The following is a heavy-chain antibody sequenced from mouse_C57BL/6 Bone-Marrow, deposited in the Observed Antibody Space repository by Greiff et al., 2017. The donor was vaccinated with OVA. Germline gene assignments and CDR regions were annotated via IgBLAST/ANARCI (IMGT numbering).Heavy chain of an antibody. J-gene: IGHJ1*03. CDR3: ARRDYYGSSFHWYFDV. D-gene: IGHD1-1*01. CDR2: ISSGSSTI. CDR1: GFTFSDYG. V-gene: IGHV5-17*01. Sequence: EVHLVESGGGLVKPGGSLKLSCAASGFTFSDYGMHWVRQAPEKGLEWVAYISSGSSTIYYADTVKGRFTISRDNAKNTLFLQMTSLRSEDTAMYYCARRDYYGSSFHWYFDVWGTGTTVTVSS.